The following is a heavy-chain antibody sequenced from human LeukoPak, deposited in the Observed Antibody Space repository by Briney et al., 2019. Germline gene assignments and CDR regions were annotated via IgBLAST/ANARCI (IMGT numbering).Heavy chain of an antibody. CDR3: ARDALRYGTDY. CDR2: ISAYNGNT. V-gene: IGHV1-18*01. Sequence: ASVTVSCTASGYTFTSYGISWVRQAPGQGLEWMGWISAYNGNTNYAQKLQGRVTMTTDTSTSTAYMELRSLRSDDTAVYYCARDALRYGTDYWGQGTLVTVSS. J-gene: IGHJ4*02. D-gene: IGHD1-1*01. CDR1: GYTFTSYG.